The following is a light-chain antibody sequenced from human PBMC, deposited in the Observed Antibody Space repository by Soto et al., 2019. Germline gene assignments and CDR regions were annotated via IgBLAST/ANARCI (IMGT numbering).Light chain of an antibody. CDR2: YDD. V-gene: IGLV3-21*04. J-gene: IGLJ2*01. CDR3: QVWDNISDHVV. CDR1: VIGTNS. Sequence: SYELTQPPSVSVAPGKTARITCGGNVIGTNSVQWYQQKPGQAPVLVIYYDDDRPSGIPERFSGSNSGNTATLTISRVEAGDEADYYFQVWDNISDHVVFGGGTKLTVL.